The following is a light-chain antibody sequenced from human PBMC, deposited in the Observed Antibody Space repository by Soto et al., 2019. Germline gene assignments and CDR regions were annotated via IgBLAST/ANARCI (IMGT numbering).Light chain of an antibody. J-gene: IGKJ1*01. CDR1: QNIINW. V-gene: IGKV1-5*03. CDR3: QQYDTYPWT. Sequence: DIQMTQSPSTLSASVGDRVTITCRANQNIINWLTWYQQKPGKAPKLLIYKASILHSGVPSRFSGSGSATVFTLTISSLQSDDFAIYFCQQYDTYPWTFGQGTKV. CDR2: KAS.